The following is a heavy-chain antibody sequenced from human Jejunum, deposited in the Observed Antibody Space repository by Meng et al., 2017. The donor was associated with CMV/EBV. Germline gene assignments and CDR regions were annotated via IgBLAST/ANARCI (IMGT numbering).Heavy chain of an antibody. D-gene: IGHD6-19*01. CDR3: ARALGLGAVMPNYDAFDL. Sequence: FSGYGMSWVRQAPGKGLEWVSAIRGNGANTYSAGYVTGRFTISRDNSHNTLYLQMHSLRAEDTAVYYCARALGLGAVMPNYDAFDLWGQGTVVTVSS. V-gene: IGHV3-23*01. CDR2: IRGNGANT. CDR1: FSGYG. J-gene: IGHJ3*01.